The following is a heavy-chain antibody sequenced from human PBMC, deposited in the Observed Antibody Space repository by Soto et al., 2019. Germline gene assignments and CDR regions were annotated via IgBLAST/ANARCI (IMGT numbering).Heavy chain of an antibody. CDR3: ARNVNSGLDY. J-gene: IGHJ4*02. V-gene: IGHV1-46*01. CDR2: IDPAGGST. CDR1: GYTFSTYY. D-gene: IGHD1-26*01. Sequence: QVQLVQSGAEVKEPGASVKASCKASGYTFSTYYIHWVRQAPGQGLEWMGRIDPAGGSTSYAQKFHGRVTMTRDTSTSTVYMELSSLRSEDTAVYYCARNVNSGLDYWGQGTLVTISS.